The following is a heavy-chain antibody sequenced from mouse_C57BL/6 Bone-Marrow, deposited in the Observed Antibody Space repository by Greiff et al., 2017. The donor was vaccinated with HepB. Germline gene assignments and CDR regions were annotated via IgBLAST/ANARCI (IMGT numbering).Heavy chain of an antibody. V-gene: IGHV14-4*01. CDR1: GFNIQDDY. D-gene: IGHD1-1*01. Sequence: VQLQQSGAELVRPGASVKLSCTASGFNIQDDYMHWVKQRTEQGLEWIGRIAPENGATEYASKFQGKATITADTSSNTAYMQLSSLTSEDTGVYYWTVITTVVATDWYFDVWGTGTTVTVSS. CDR2: IAPENGAT. CDR3: TVITTVVATDWYFDV. J-gene: IGHJ1*03.